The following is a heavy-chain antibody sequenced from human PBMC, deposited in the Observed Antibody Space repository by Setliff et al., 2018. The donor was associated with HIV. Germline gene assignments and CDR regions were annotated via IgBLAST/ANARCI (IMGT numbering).Heavy chain of an antibody. CDR2: ISAYNGNT. CDR3: AREAEQGERSSSWYFDY. CDR1: GYTCTS. D-gene: IGHD6-6*01. V-gene: IGHV1-18*01. J-gene: IGHJ4*02. Sequence: ASVKVSCKASGYTCTSVSWVRQAPGQGLEWMGWISAYNGNTNYAQKLQGRVTMTTDTSTSTAYMELRSLRSDDTAVYYCAREAEQGERSSSWYFDYWGQGTLVTVSS.